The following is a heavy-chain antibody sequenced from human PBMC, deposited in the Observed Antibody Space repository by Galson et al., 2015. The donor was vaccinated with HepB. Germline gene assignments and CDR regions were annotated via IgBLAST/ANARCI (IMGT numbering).Heavy chain of an antibody. V-gene: IGHV3-53*01. CDR3: ARFGVGATTDYGMDV. D-gene: IGHD1-26*01. Sequence: SLRLSCAASGFTVNNNYMSWVRQAPGKGLEWVSVLYSGGSTYYADSVKGRFTISRDNSKNTLYLQMNSLRAEDTAVYYCARFGVGATTDYGMDVWGQGTTVTVSS. J-gene: IGHJ6*02. CDR2: LYSGGST. CDR1: GFTVNNNY.